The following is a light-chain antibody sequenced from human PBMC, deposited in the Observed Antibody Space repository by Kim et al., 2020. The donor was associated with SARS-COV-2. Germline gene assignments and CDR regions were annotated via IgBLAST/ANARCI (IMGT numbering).Light chain of an antibody. CDR3: QTWGTGIWV. J-gene: IGLJ3*02. Sequence: ASVKLTCTLSSGHSSNAIAWHQQQAEKGPRFLMKLNSDGSHNKGDGIPDRFSGSSSGAERYRTISSLQSEDEADYYCQTWGTGIWVFGGGTKLTVL. V-gene: IGLV4-69*01. CDR2: LNSDGSH. CDR1: SGHSSNA.